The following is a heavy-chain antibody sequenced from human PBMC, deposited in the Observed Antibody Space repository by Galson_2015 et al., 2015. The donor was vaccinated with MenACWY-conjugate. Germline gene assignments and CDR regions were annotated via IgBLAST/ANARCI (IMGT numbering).Heavy chain of an antibody. CDR2: IRSKTNSYAT. CDR3: VRYWGSTGCPPYSYYGMDV. J-gene: IGHJ6*02. D-gene: IGHD2-2*01. V-gene: IGHV3-73*01. Sequence: SLRLSCAASGFTFSGTSMHWVRQASGKGLEWVGRIRSKTNSYATSYAASVKGRFTVSRDDSKNTAYLQMNSLKTEDTAVFYCVRYWGSTGCPPYSYYGMDVWGQGTTVTVSS. CDR1: GFTFSGTS.